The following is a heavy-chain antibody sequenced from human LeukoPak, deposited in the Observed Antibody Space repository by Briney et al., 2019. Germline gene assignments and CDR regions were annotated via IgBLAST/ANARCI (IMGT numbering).Heavy chain of an antibody. CDR2: ISTYNGNP. Sequence: ASVKVSCKASGYTFTSYGITWVRQAPGQGLEWVGWISTYNGNPTYAQKFQDRVTMTTDTSTNTAYMELRSLRSDDTAVYYCARDQDEYSSIPFDPWGQGTLVTVSS. CDR3: ARDQDEYSSIPFDP. D-gene: IGHD6-6*01. CDR1: GYTFTSYG. V-gene: IGHV1-18*01. J-gene: IGHJ5*02.